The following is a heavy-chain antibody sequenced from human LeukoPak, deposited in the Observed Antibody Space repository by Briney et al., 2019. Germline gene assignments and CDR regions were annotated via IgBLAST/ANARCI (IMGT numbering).Heavy chain of an antibody. J-gene: IGHJ3*02. CDR1: GASTSSGGRY. CDR2: VYHDGDT. Sequence: SETLSLTCTVSGASTSSGGRYWSWVRQPPGKGLEWIGYVYHDGDTYYSPSLKSRVSISVERSKNQFSLRLNSVTVADTAFYYCADLGEGIWGRGTMVIVSS. V-gene: IGHV4-30-2*01. CDR3: ADLGEGI. D-gene: IGHD3-10*01.